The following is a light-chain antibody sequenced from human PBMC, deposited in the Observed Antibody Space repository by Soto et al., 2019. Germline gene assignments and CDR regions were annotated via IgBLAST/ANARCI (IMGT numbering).Light chain of an antibody. CDR1: QSVRTNY. CDR3: QYNDDSAWT. CDR2: GAS. Sequence: EIVLTQSPGTLSLSPGERATLSCRASQSVRTNYVAWFQQKHGQAPRLLIFGASSRATGIPDRFSGNGSGTDFILTISSLGPEDFAVYYCQYNDDSAWTFGQGTKVEIK. J-gene: IGKJ1*01. V-gene: IGKV3-20*01.